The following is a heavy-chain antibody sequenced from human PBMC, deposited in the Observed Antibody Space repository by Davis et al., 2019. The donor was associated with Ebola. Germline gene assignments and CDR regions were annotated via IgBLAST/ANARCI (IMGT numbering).Heavy chain of an antibody. CDR2: ISGYNGNT. CDR1: GYTFSNYG. D-gene: IGHD3-9*01. V-gene: IGHV1-18*04. CDR3: AREGPGYDIRDNWFDP. Sequence: ASVKVSCKASGYTFSNYGISWVRQAPGQGLEWMGWISGYNGNTNYAQNLQGRVTMTTDTSTSTAYMEVGSLRSDDTAVYYCAREGPGYDIRDNWFDPWGQGTLVTVSS. J-gene: IGHJ5*02.